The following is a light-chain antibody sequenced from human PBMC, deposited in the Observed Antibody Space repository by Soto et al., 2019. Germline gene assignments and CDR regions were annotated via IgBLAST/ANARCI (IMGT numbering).Light chain of an antibody. CDR1: SSDVGGYNY. J-gene: IGLJ1*01. Sequence: QSVLTQPASVSGSPGQSITISCTGTSSDVGGYNYVSWYQQHPGRAPKLMIYDVSNRPSGVSNRFSGSKSDNTASLPISGLQAEDEADYYCSSYTSSSILFGTGTKVTVL. CDR2: DVS. CDR3: SSYTSSSIL. V-gene: IGLV2-14*01.